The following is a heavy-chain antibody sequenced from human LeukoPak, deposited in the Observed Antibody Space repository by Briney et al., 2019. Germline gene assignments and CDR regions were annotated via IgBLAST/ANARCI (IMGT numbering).Heavy chain of an antibody. CDR3: ARDQVTIFGVVTPNFDY. D-gene: IGHD3-3*01. J-gene: IGHJ4*02. CDR1: GFTFSSYS. V-gene: IGHV3-48*01. Sequence: PGGSLILSCAASGFTFSSYSMNWVRQAPGKGLEWVSYISSSSSTIYYADSVKGRFTISRDNAKNSLYLQMNSLRAEDTAVYYCARDQVTIFGVVTPNFDYWGQGTLVTVSS. CDR2: ISSSSSTI.